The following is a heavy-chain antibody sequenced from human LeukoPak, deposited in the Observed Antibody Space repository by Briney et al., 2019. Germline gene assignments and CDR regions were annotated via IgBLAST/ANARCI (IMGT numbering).Heavy chain of an antibody. CDR3: ARDHYYDGRGRFDP. V-gene: IGHV4-39*07. CDR1: GGSVTSGIYH. J-gene: IGHJ5*02. D-gene: IGHD3-16*01. Sequence: SETLSLTCSVSGGSVTSGIYHWGWIRQPPGKGLEWIGSVYFDGGTHYNPFLQSRVTISVDTSKNQFSLRLSSVTAADTALYYCARDHYYDGRGRFDPWGQGILVTVSS. CDR2: VYFDGGT.